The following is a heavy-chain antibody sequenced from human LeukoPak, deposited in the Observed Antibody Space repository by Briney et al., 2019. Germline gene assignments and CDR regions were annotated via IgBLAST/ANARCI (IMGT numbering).Heavy chain of an antibody. D-gene: IGHD3-3*01. CDR1: GFTFSRHG. J-gene: IGHJ4*02. CDR2: ISNDGSRK. Sequence: PGGSLRLSCAPSGFTFSRHGMHWVRQAPGKGLEWVAIISNDGSRKYYAHSVEGRFTISRDNSKNTLCLQMDSLRAEDTAVYYCARDRAWNYFDYRGQGTLVTVSS. CDR3: ARDRAWNYFDY. V-gene: IGHV3-30*03.